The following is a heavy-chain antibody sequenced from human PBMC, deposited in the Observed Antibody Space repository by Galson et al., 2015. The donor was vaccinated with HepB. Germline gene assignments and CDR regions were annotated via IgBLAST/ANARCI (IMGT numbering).Heavy chain of an antibody. CDR1: GFTFSNYS. D-gene: IGHD3-3*01. V-gene: IGHV3-21*01. CDR2: ISSSSSYI. J-gene: IGHJ3*01. Sequence: SLRLSCAASGFTFSNYSMNWVRQGPGKGLEWVSYISSSSSYIYYADSVKGRFTISRDNAKNSLYLQMNSLRAEDTAVYYCARDLGPGETVFGLAILGDAFVFWGQGTMVTVSS. CDR3: ARDLGPGETVFGLAILGDAFVF.